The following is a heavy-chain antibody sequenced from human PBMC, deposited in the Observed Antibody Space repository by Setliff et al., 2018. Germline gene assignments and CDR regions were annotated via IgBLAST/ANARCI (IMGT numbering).Heavy chain of an antibody. CDR3: ARGTGTLDY. V-gene: IGHV3-11*04. D-gene: IGHD1-1*01. Sequence: PGGSLRLSCAASGFTFSDYYMSWIRQAPGKGLEWVSHISMSGGTIYYADFAKGRFTVSRDNAKNSLYLQMNSLRAEDTALYYCARGTGTLDYWGQGTLVTVSS. CDR2: ISMSGGTI. CDR1: GFTFSDYY. J-gene: IGHJ4*02.